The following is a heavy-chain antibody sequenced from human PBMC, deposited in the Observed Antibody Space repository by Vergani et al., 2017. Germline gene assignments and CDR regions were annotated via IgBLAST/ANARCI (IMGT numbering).Heavy chain of an antibody. CDR2: IFYSGTT. CDR3: ARDGAMVRGPYGD. Sequence: QVQLQESGPGVVKPSQTLSLTCAVSGGSISSGDHCWTWIRQRPGKGLEWIGYIFYSGTTYDNPSLRSRLTISVDTSQNQFSLNLSSVTAADTAVYYCARDGAMVRGPYGDWGQGTLVTVSS. D-gene: IGHD3-10*01. V-gene: IGHV4-31*11. CDR1: GGSISSGDHC. J-gene: IGHJ4*02.